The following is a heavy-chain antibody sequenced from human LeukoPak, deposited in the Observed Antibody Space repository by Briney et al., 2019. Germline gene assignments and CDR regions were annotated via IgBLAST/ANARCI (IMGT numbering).Heavy chain of an antibody. Sequence: PSETLSLTCTVSGGSISSYYWSWIRQPPGKGLEWIGYIYYSGSTNYNPSLKSRVTISVDTSKNQFSLKLSSVTAADTAVYYCASVGAMVPGDAFDIWGQGTMVTVSS. V-gene: IGHV4-59*01. CDR1: GGSISSYY. J-gene: IGHJ3*02. CDR3: ASVGAMVPGDAFDI. CDR2: IYYSGST. D-gene: IGHD3-10*01.